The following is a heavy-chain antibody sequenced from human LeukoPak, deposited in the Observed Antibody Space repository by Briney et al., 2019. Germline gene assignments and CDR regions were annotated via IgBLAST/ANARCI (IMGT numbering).Heavy chain of an antibody. V-gene: IGHV3-74*01. CDR1: VFTFSSYW. CDR3: ARGGYYDSSGYSSFVYFDY. J-gene: IGHJ4*02. D-gene: IGHD3-22*01. Sequence: PGGCLRLSCAASVFTFSSYWMHWVRQAPGKGLVWVSRINSDGSSRSYADSVKGRFTISRDNAKNTLYLQMNSLRAEDTAVYYCARGGYYDSSGYSSFVYFDYWGQGTLVTVSS. CDR2: INSDGSSR.